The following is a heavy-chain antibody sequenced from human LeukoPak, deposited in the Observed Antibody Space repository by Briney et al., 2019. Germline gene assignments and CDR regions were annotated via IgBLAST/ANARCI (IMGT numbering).Heavy chain of an antibody. CDR1: GFTFDDYA. J-gene: IGHJ6*02. CDR3: AISTSGYYYGMDV. D-gene: IGHD5/OR15-5a*01. V-gene: IGHV3-9*01. Sequence: GRSLRLSCAASGFTFDDYAMHWVRQAPGKGLEGVSGISWNSGSIGYADSVKGRFTISRDNAKNSLYLQMNSLRAEDTALYYCAISTSGYYYGMDVWGQGTTVTVSS. CDR2: ISWNSGSI.